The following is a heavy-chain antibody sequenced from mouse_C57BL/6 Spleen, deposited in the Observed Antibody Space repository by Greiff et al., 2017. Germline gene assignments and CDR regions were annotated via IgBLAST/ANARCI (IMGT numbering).Heavy chain of an antibody. CDR2: ISSGGSYT. CDR1: GFTFSSYG. J-gene: IGHJ2*01. V-gene: IGHV5-6*01. CDR3: ARRGEGVFDY. Sequence: EVMLVESGGDLVKPGGSLKLSCAASGFTFSSYGMSWVRQTPDKRLEWVATISSGGSYTYYPDSVKGRFTISRDNAKNTLYPQMSSLKSEDTAMYYCARRGEGVFDYWGQGTTLTVSS.